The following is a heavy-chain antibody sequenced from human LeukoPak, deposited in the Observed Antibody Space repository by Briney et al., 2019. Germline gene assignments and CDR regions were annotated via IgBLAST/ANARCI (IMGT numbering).Heavy chain of an antibody. J-gene: IGHJ6*03. D-gene: IGHD6-19*01. Sequence: GGSLRLSCAASGFTVSSNYMSWVLQAPGKGLEWVSVIYSGGSTYYADSVKGRFTISRDNSKNTLYLQMNSLRAEDTAVYYCARQSRWSSGWYRSPYYYYMDVWGKGTTVTISS. V-gene: IGHV3-53*01. CDR1: GFTVSSNY. CDR2: IYSGGST. CDR3: ARQSRWSSGWYRSPYYYYMDV.